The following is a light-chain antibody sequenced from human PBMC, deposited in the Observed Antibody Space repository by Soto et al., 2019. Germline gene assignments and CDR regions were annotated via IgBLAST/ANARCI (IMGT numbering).Light chain of an antibody. CDR2: AAS. CDR1: QGITSY. J-gene: IGKJ5*01. V-gene: IGKV1-9*01. CDR3: QQLNSYPIT. Sequence: IQLAQSPSSLSASVGDRVTIPCRSSQGITSYLAWYQQKPGKAPKLLIYAASTLQSGVPSRFSGSGSGTDFTLTISSLQPEDFATYYCQQLNSYPITFGQGTRLEIK.